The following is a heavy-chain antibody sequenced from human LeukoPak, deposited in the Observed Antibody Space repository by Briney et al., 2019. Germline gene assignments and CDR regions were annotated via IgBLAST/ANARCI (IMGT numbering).Heavy chain of an antibody. V-gene: IGHV1-2*02. CDR1: GYTFTDYY. Sequence: ASVTVSCKASGYTFTDYYMRWVRQAPGQGLEWMGWINPNSGGTNYALKFQGRVAMARDTSISTAYLELSRLRSDDTAIYYCARGYCSAGSCTLLDYWGQGTLVTVSS. CDR3: ARGYCSAGSCTLLDY. J-gene: IGHJ4*02. CDR2: INPNSGGT. D-gene: IGHD2-15*01.